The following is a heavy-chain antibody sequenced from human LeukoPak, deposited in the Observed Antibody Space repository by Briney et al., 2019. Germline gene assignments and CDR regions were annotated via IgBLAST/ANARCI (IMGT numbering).Heavy chain of an antibody. CDR3: ARQLGYYYDSSGYFDY. D-gene: IGHD3-22*01. J-gene: IGHJ4*02. V-gene: IGHV4-59*01. CDR2: IYYSGST. Sequence: SETLSLTCTDSGGSISSYYWSWIRQPPGKGLEWIGYIYYSGSTNYNPSLKSRVTISVDTSKNQFSLKLSSVTAADTAVYYCARQLGYYYDSSGYFDYWGQGTLVTVSS. CDR1: GGSISSYY.